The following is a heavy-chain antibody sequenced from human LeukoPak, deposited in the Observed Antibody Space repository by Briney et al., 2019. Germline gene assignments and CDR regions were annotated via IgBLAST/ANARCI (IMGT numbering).Heavy chain of an antibody. CDR3: ASYCGTTSCYASGDY. CDR1: GFTFSSYA. Sequence: GGSLRLSCAASGFTFSSYAMNWVRQAPGKGLEGVSGISGSGGSTFYADSVKGRFTISRDNSKNTVFLQMNSLRAEDTAVYYCASYCGTTSCYASGDYWGQGTLVTVSS. CDR2: ISGSGGST. D-gene: IGHD2-2*01. V-gene: IGHV3-23*01. J-gene: IGHJ4*02.